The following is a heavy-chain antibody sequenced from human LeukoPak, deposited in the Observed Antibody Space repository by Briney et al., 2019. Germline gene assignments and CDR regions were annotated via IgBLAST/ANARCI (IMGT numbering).Heavy chain of an antibody. CDR2: IIPIFGTA. D-gene: IGHD3-22*01. CDR3: AGGGYYDTSGYYHFDY. J-gene: IGHJ4*02. CDR1: GGTFSSYA. Sequence: GASVKVSCKAPGGTFSSYAISWVRLAPGQGLEWMGGIIPIFGTANYAQKFQGRVTITADKSTSTAYMELGSLRSEDTAVYYCAGGGYYDTSGYYHFDYWGQGTLVTVSS. V-gene: IGHV1-69*06.